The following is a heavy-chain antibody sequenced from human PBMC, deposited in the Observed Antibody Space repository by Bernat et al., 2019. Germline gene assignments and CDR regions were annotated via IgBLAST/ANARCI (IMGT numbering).Heavy chain of an antibody. CDR3: ARDLGWWFGELVDAFDI. CDR2: IKQDGSEK. CDR1: GFTFSSYW. D-gene: IGHD3-10*01. Sequence: EVQLVESGGGLVQPGGSLRLSCAASGFTFSSYWMSWVRQAPGKGLEWVANIKQDGSEKYYVDSVKGRFTISRDNAKNSLYLQMNSLRAEDTAVYYCARDLGWWFGELVDAFDIWGQGTMVTVSS. J-gene: IGHJ3*02. V-gene: IGHV3-7*03.